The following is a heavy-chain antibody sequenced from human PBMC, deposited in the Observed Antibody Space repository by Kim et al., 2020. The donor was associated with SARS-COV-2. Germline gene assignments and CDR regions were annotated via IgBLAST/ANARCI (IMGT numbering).Heavy chain of an antibody. J-gene: IGHJ4*02. CDR2: MWYDGTKK. Sequence: GGSLRLSCAASGFTFSRYGMHWVRQAPGKGLEWVALMWYDGTKKYYADSVKGRFTISRDNSKNMLYLQMNSLRVEDTAVYYCARDVQCSSSNCHLDYWGQGTLVSVSS. CDR1: GFTFSRYG. CDR3: ARDVQCSSSNCHLDY. V-gene: IGHV3-33*01. D-gene: IGHD2-2*01.